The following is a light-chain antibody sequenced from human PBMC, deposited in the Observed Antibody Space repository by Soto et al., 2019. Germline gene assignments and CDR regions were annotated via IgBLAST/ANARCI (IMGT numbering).Light chain of an antibody. CDR1: QSVSSN. CDR3: QHRSNWPIT. J-gene: IGKJ5*01. CDR2: GAS. Sequence: EIVMTQSPATLSVSPGERATLSCRASQSVSSNLAWYQQKPGQAPRLLIYGASTRATGISDRFSGSGSGTDFTLTISRLELEDFATYYCQHRSNWPITVGQGTRLEIK. V-gene: IGKV3D-15*01.